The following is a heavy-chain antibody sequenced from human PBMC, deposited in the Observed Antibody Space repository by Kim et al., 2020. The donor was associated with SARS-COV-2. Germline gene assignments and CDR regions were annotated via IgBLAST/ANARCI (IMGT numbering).Heavy chain of an antibody. CDR2: ISGSGGST. CDR1: GFTFSSYA. J-gene: IGHJ4*02. CDR3: AKDPRGAVAGTWDY. D-gene: IGHD6-19*01. Sequence: GGSLRLSCAASGFTFSSYAMSWVRQAPGKGLEWVSAISGSGGSTYYADSVKGRFTISRDNSKNTLYQQMNSLRAEDTAVYYCAKDPRGAVAGTWDYWGQGTLVTVSS. V-gene: IGHV3-23*01.